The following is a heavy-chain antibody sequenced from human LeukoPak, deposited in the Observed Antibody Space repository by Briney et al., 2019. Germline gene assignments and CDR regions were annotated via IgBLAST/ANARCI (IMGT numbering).Heavy chain of an antibody. Sequence: SGMVSCKASGGTFSSYAISWVRQAPGQGLEWMGRIIPILGIVTYAQKCQARVTITADKSTSTASMELSSLRSEDTAVYYCARAPNYYDSSGDFDYWGQGTLVT. V-gene: IGHV1-69*04. D-gene: IGHD3-22*01. CDR1: GGTFSSYA. J-gene: IGHJ4*02. CDR3: ARAPNYYDSSGDFDY. CDR2: IIPILGIV.